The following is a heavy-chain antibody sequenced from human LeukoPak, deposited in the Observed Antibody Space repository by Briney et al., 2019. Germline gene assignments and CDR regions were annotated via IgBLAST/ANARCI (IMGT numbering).Heavy chain of an antibody. D-gene: IGHD1-26*01. CDR1: VYSLTELS. J-gene: IGHJ5*02. CDR3: AAIQGGGGGTYGKHWFDP. CDR2: VDPEDGER. V-gene: IGHV1-24*01. Sequence: ASVKVSCKDSVYSLTELSIHWVRQAPGKGLEWMGGVDPEDGERVYAYRFQGRVTMTEDTSTDTAYMQLRSLRSEDTAVYYCAAIQGGGGGTYGKHWFDPWGQGTPVTVSS.